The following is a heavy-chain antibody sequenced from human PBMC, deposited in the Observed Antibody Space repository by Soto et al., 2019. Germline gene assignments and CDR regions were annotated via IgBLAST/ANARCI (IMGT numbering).Heavy chain of an antibody. CDR2: IKQDGSER. Sequence: EVQLVESGGGLVQPGGSLRLSCAASGFTFSNYWMTWVRQAPGKGLEWVANIKQDGSERYYVDSVKGRFTISRDNAKNSLYLQMHSLRAEATAVFYCARGLRYSSSWHFDFWGQGTLLTVST. D-gene: IGHD6-13*01. J-gene: IGHJ4*02. CDR3: ARGLRYSSSWHFDF. V-gene: IGHV3-7*01. CDR1: GFTFSNYW.